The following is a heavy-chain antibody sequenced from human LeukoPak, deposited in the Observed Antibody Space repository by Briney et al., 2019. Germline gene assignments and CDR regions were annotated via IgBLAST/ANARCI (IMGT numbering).Heavy chain of an antibody. Sequence: SETLSLTCTVSGGSISSYYWSWIRQPPGKGLEWIGYIYYSGSTNYNPSLKSRVTMSVDTSKNQFSLKLSSVTAADTAVYYCASGYDYVWGSYRLDYWGQGTLVTVSS. J-gene: IGHJ4*02. V-gene: IGHV4-59*12. CDR3: ASGYDYVWGSYRLDY. D-gene: IGHD3-16*02. CDR1: GGSISSYY. CDR2: IYYSGST.